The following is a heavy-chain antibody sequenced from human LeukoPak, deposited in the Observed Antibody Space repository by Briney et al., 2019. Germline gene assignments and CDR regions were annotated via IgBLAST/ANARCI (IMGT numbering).Heavy chain of an antibody. Sequence: ASVKVSCKASGYTFTNYGFNWVRQAPGQGLEWMGNSAYNGNTNYAQKFQDRVTMTTYTSTSTAYMELRSLRSDDAAVYYCARYNSMFRGVTTSDYWGQGTLVTVSS. J-gene: IGHJ4*02. D-gene: IGHD3-10*01. CDR2: NSAYNGNT. CDR1: GYTFTNYG. V-gene: IGHV1-18*01. CDR3: ARYNSMFRGVTTSDY.